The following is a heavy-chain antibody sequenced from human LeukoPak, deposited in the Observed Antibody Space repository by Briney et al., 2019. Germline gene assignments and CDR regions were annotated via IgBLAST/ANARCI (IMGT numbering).Heavy chain of an antibody. D-gene: IGHD6-13*01. Sequence: GGSLRLSCAASGFTVSSNYMSWVRQAPGKGLEWVSVIYSGGSTYYADSVKGRFTISRDNSKNTLYLQMNSLRAEDTAVYYCARVGAAAGWPHYYYYMDVWGKGTTVTVSS. CDR1: GFTVSSNY. CDR2: IYSGGST. V-gene: IGHV3-53*01. CDR3: ARVGAAAGWPHYYYYMDV. J-gene: IGHJ6*03.